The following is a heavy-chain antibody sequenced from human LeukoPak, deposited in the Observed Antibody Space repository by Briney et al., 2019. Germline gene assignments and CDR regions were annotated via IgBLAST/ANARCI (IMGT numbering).Heavy chain of an antibody. CDR1: GYSITSYW. V-gene: IGHV5-51*01. J-gene: IGHJ4*02. CDR3: ARHGNSYGHFDY. D-gene: IGHD5-18*01. Sequence: GAPLLICCMGSGYSITSYWIGWGRQMPGERLELRGINYPGGSDTRYSPSCQGQLTISADKSISTAYLQWSSLKASDTAMYYCARHGNSYGHFDYWGQGTLVTVSS. CDR2: NYPGGSDT.